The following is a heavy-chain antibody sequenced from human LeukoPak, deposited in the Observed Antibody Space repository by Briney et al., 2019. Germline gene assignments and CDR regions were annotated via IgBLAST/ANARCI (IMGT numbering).Heavy chain of an antibody. CDR3: ARDLPVTYGGNCFDY. D-gene: IGHD4-23*01. CDR2: IYTSGST. V-gene: IGHV4-4*07. CDR1: GGSISSYY. Sequence: PSETLSLTCSVAGGSISSYYWSWIRQPAGKGLEWIGRIYTSGSTNYNPSLKSRVTMSVDTSKNQFSLKLSSVTAADTAVYYCARDLPVTYGGNCFDYWGQGTLVTVSS. J-gene: IGHJ4*02.